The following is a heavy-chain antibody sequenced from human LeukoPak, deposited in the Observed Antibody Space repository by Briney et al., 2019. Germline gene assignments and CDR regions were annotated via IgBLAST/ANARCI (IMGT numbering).Heavy chain of an antibody. Sequence: GGSLRLSCAASGFTFSSYAMSWVRQAPGKGLEWVSAISGSGGSTYYADSVKGRFTISRDNSKNTLYLQMNSLRAEDTAVYYCAKDLSGIAAAGTPLDYWGQGTLVTVSS. J-gene: IGHJ4*02. CDR3: AKDLSGIAAAGTPLDY. CDR1: GFTFSSYA. D-gene: IGHD6-13*01. CDR2: ISGSGGST. V-gene: IGHV3-23*01.